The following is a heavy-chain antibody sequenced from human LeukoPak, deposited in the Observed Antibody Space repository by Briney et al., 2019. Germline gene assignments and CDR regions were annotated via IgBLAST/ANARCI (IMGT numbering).Heavy chain of an antibody. D-gene: IGHD3-16*01. J-gene: IGHJ3*02. Sequence: PSETLSLTCAVYGGSFSGYYWSWVRQPPGKGLEWIGEINHSGSTNYNPSRKSRVTISVDTSKNQFSLKLSSVTAADTAVYYCAKPHYGLGAFDIWGQGTMVTVSS. CDR2: INHSGST. CDR3: AKPHYGLGAFDI. CDR1: GGSFSGYY. V-gene: IGHV4-34*01.